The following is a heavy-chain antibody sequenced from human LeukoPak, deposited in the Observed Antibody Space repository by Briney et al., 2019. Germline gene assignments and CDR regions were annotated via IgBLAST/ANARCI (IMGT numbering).Heavy chain of an antibody. J-gene: IGHJ1*01. CDR2: INHIGST. Sequence: SETLSLTCAVYGGSFSGYYWSWFRHPPGKGLEWMGEINHIGSTNYNPSLESRVTISVDKSKNQFSLRLSSVTAADTAVYFCARGGYYDSSGYSAAEYFQHWGQGTLVTVSS. V-gene: IGHV4-34*01. CDR1: GGSFSGYY. CDR3: ARGGYYDSSGYSAAEYFQH. D-gene: IGHD3-22*01.